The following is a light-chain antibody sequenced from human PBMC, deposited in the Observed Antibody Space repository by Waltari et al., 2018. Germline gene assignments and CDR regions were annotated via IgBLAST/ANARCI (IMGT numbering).Light chain of an antibody. Sequence: ETVLTQSPGPLSLSPGEGATLSCRASQSVGRSLVWYQQKPGRAPRLLIYGASIRATGIPDRFTGSGSGTDFSLTISRLEPEDAAVYYCQMYVRLPVTFGQGTKVEI. CDR3: QMYVRLPVT. V-gene: IGKV3-20*01. CDR1: QSVGRS. CDR2: GAS. J-gene: IGKJ1*01.